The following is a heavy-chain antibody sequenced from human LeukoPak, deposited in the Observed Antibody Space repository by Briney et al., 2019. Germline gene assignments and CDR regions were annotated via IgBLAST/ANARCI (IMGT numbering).Heavy chain of an antibody. Sequence: GGSLRLSCAASGFTFSSYWMHWVRQAPGKGLLWVSRINTDGSNTTYADSVKGRFTISRDNAKNTLYLQMNSLRAEDTAVYYCARGGVYSTSAVDYWGQGTLVTVSS. CDR3: ARGGVYSTSAVDY. D-gene: IGHD6-6*01. V-gene: IGHV3-74*01. CDR2: INTDGSNT. J-gene: IGHJ4*02. CDR1: GFTFSSYW.